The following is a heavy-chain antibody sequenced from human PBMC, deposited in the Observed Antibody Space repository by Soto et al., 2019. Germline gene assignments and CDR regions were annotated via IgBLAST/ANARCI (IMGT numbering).Heavy chain of an antibody. V-gene: IGHV4-59*01. CDR2: VYYSGST. CDR3: ERWNDWKSSTFDI. D-gene: IGHD2-21*01. J-gene: IGHJ3*02. CDR1: GGSLTDYY. Sequence: QVQLQESGPGLVKPSETLSLTCTVSGGSLTDYYWNWIRQPPGMGLEWIGYVYYSGSTTYNPSLKSRVTVSVDASKNQYSLRLSSVTAADTAVYYCERWNDWKSSTFDIWGQGTMVSVSS.